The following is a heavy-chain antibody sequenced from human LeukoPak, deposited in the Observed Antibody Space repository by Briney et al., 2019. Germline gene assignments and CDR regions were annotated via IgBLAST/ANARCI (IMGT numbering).Heavy chain of an antibody. D-gene: IGHD2-15*01. J-gene: IGHJ4*02. CDR1: GFTFSSYA. CDR3: ARDRIDGAYFDY. V-gene: IGHV3-30*04. Sequence: GGSLRLSCAASGFTFSSYAMHWVRQAPGKGLEWVAIISYDGSNKYYVDSVKGRFTISRSRDNSKNTLYLQMNSLRAEDTAVYYCARDRIDGAYFDYWGQGTLVTVSS. CDR2: ISYDGSNK.